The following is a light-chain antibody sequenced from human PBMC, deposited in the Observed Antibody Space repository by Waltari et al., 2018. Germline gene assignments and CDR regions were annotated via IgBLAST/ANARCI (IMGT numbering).Light chain of an antibody. V-gene: IGKV1-5*03. CDR2: KAS. CDR1: QNINTW. J-gene: IGKJ1*01. Sequence: DIQMTQSPSTLSASVGDRVTITCRARQNINTWLAWHQQKPVKAPKLLIYKASSLESGVPSRFSGIGSGTEFTLTISSLQPDDFATYYCLQYNGAPRTFGQGTKVEVK. CDR3: LQYNGAPRT.